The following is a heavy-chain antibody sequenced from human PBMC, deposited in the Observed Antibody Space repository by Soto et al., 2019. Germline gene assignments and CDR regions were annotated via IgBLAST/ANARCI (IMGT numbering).Heavy chain of an antibody. Sequence: ASVKVSCKASGYTFTSYGISWVRQAPGQGLEWMGWISAYNGSTNYAQKLQGRVTMTTDTSTSTAYMELRSLRSDDTAVYYCAREPEAGYRYGTSYYYYGMDVWGQGTTVTVSS. V-gene: IGHV1-18*04. CDR1: GYTFTSYG. CDR3: AREPEAGYRYGTSYYYYGMDV. J-gene: IGHJ6*02. CDR2: ISAYNGST. D-gene: IGHD5-18*01.